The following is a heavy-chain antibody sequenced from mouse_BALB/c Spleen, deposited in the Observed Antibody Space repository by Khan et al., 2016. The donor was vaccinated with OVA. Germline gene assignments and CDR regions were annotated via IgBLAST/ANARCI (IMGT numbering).Heavy chain of an antibody. D-gene: IGHD1-2*01. J-gene: IGHJ2*01. CDR3: ARTARIKY. CDR2: ISYSGSP. V-gene: IGHV3-2*02. CDR1: GYSITSGYG. Sequence: EVQLQESGPGLVKPSQSLSLTCTVTGYSITSGYGWNWIRQFPGNKLEWMGYISYSGSPKYTPSLKSRISITRDTSKNQFFLQLNSVTTEDTATYYCARTARIKYWGQGTTLTVSS.